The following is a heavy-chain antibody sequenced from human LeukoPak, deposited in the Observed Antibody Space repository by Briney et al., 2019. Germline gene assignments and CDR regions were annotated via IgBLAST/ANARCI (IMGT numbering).Heavy chain of an antibody. J-gene: IGHJ4*02. Sequence: ASVKVSCKASGYTFTSYDINWVRQATGQGLEWMGWMNPNSGNTGYAQKFQGRVTMTRNTSISTAYMELSSLRSEDTAVYYCARSREPLYDILTGLFDYWGQGTLVTVSS. CDR1: GYTFTSYD. D-gene: IGHD3-9*01. V-gene: IGHV1-8*01. CDR2: MNPNSGNT. CDR3: ARSREPLYDILTGLFDY.